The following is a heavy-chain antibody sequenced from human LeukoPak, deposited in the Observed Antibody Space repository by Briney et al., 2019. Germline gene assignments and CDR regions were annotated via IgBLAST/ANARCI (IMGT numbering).Heavy chain of an antibody. D-gene: IGHD3-10*01. V-gene: IGHV3-7*04. CDR3: ARDSDGVLDY. CDR2: IKQDGSEK. CDR1: GFTFTTYW. J-gene: IGHJ4*02. Sequence: GGSLRLSCAASGFTFTTYWMAWARQAPGKGLEWVANIKQDGSEKYYVDSVKGRFTISRDNAENSLYLQMNSLRAEDTAVYYCARDSDGVLDYWGQGTLVTVSS.